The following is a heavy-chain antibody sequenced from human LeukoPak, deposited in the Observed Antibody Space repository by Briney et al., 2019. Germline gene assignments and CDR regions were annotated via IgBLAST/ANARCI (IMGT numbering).Heavy chain of an antibody. CDR1: GFTFSSCA. J-gene: IGHJ4*02. Sequence: PGGSLRLSCEASGFTFSSCAMSWVRQAPGKGLDWVSVISDGGGSTIYADSAQGRFTISRDNSKNTLYLQMNSLRVEDTAVYYCAKGRWGAAAGMWVDYWGQGTLVTVSS. CDR2: ISDGGGST. CDR3: AKGRWGAAAGMWVDY. V-gene: IGHV3-23*01. D-gene: IGHD6-13*01.